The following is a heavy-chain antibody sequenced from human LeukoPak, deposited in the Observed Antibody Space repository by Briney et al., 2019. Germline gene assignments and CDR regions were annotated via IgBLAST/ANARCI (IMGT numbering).Heavy chain of an antibody. V-gene: IGHV4-59*08. Sequence: PSETLSLTCTVSGGSISNYYWSWILQPPGKGLEWIGYIYYSGSTSYNPSLKSRVTISVDTSKNQFSLKLSSVTAADTAVYYCARHYCSADKCYYFDYWGQGTLVTVSS. J-gene: IGHJ4*02. CDR2: IYYSGST. CDR1: GGSISNYY. CDR3: ARHYCSADKCYYFDY. D-gene: IGHD2-15*01.